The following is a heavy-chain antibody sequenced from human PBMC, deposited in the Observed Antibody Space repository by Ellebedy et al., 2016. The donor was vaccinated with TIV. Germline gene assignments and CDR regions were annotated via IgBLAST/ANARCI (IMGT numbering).Heavy chain of an antibody. Sequence: GESLKISCKTSGYSFTNYWIGWVRQMPGKGLEWMGIIYPGDSETRYSPSFQGQVTISADKSITTAYLQWSSLKASDTAMYYCATHYDIPSWGRGTLVTVSS. CDR1: GYSFTNYW. D-gene: IGHD3-9*01. J-gene: IGHJ2*01. CDR2: IYPGDSET. V-gene: IGHV5-51*01. CDR3: ATHYDIPS.